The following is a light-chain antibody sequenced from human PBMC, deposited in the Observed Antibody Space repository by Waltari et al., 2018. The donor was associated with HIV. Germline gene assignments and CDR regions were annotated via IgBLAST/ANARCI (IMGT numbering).Light chain of an antibody. CDR1: QSLLHSNGHNY. CDR2: LGS. Sequence: DIVMTQSPLSLRVTPGEPASISCRSSQSLLHSNGHNYLDWYVQKPGQSPQLLIYLGSNRASGVPDRFSGSGSDTDFTLKISRVEAEDVGVYYCMQALQTLLTFGGGTKVEIK. V-gene: IGKV2-28*01. CDR3: MQALQTLLT. J-gene: IGKJ4*01.